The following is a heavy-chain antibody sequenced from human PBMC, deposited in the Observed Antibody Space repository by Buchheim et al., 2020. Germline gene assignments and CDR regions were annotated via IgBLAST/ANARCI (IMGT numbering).Heavy chain of an antibody. D-gene: IGHD3-22*01. V-gene: IGHV1-69*12. CDR1: GGTFSSYA. CDR3: ARSVMIVVVITDYYGMDV. CDR2: IIPIFGTA. J-gene: IGHJ6*02. Sequence: QVQLVQSGAEVKKPGSSVKVSCKASGGTFSSYAISWVRQAPGQGLEWMGGIIPIFGTANYAQQFQGRVTITADESTSTAYMELSSLRSEDTAVYYCARSVMIVVVITDYYGMDVWGQGTT.